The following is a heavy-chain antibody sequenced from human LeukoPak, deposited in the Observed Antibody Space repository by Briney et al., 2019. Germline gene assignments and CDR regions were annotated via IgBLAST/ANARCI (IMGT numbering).Heavy chain of an antibody. CDR1: GFTFSSYS. CDR3: ARDASYDILTGHYYHYGMDV. CDR2: ISSSSSYI. Sequence: GGPLRLSCAASGFTFSSYSMNWVRQAPGKGLEWVSSISSSSSYIDYADSVKGRFNISRDNDKTSLYLQMNSLRAEDTAVYYCARDASYDILTGHYYHYGMDVWGQGTTVTVSS. V-gene: IGHV3-21*01. J-gene: IGHJ6*02. D-gene: IGHD3-9*01.